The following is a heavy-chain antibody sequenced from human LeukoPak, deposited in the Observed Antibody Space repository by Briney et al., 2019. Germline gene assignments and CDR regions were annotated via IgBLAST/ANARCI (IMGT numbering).Heavy chain of an antibody. D-gene: IGHD3-10*01. CDR2: INPNSGGT. CDR3: ARAKGSRWPPSY. Sequence: ASVKVSCKASGYTFTGYYMHWVRQAPGQGLEWMGWINPNSGGTNYAQKFQGRVTMTRDTSISTAYMELSRLRSDDTAVYYCARAKGSRWPPSYWGQGTLVTVSS. J-gene: IGHJ4*02. V-gene: IGHV1-2*02. CDR1: GYTFTGYY.